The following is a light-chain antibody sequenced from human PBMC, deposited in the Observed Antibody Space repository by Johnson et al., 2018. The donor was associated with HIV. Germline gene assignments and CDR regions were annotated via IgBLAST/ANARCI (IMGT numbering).Light chain of an antibody. Sequence: QSVLTQPPSVSAASGQKVTISCSGSSSNIGNNYVSWYQQLPGTAPKLLIYENNKRPSGIPDRLSGSKSGTSATLGITGLQTGDEADYYCGTWDSSRRADGFGTGNRVTVL. CDR3: GTWDSSRRADG. CDR2: ENN. V-gene: IGLV1-51*02. CDR1: SSNIGNNY. J-gene: IGLJ1*01.